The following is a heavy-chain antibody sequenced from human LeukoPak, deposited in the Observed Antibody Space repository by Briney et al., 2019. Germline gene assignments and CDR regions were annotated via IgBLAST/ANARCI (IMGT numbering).Heavy chain of an antibody. Sequence: SVKVSCKASGGTFSSYAISWVRQAPGQGLEWMGRIIPIFGTANYAQKFQGRVTITTDESTSTAYMELSSLRSEDTAVYYCARDVDDSSWELLRAWFDPWGQGTLVTVSS. D-gene: IGHD6-13*01. CDR1: GGTFSSYA. J-gene: IGHJ5*02. CDR3: ARDVDDSSWELLRAWFDP. CDR2: IIPIFGTA. V-gene: IGHV1-69*05.